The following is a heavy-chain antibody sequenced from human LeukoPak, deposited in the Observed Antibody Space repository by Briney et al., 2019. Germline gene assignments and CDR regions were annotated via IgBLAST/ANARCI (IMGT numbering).Heavy chain of an antibody. CDR2: ISSAGGYI. D-gene: IGHD6-19*01. CDR1: GLSFSSYS. V-gene: IGHV3-21*01. CDR3: ARDEGSDYYYYYMDV. J-gene: IGHJ6*03. Sequence: GGSLRLSCAASGLSFSSYSMNWVRQAPGKGLEWVSSISSAGGYIHYADSVKGRFTISGDNAKNSLYLQMNSLRVEDTAIYYCARDEGSDYYYYYMDVWGKGTTVTVSS.